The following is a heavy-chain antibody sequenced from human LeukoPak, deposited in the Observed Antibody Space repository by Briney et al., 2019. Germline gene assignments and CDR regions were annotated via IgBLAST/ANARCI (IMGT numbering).Heavy chain of an antibody. Sequence: GGSLRLSCAASGFYFSSYWMSWVRQPPGKGLEWVANIRQDGSEKYYVDSVKGRFTISRDIAKQSVFLQMNSLRAEDTAVYYCARLSAMLRGPEDIFYFEFWGLGTLVTVSA. CDR3: ARLSAMLRGPEDIFYFEF. CDR1: GFYFSSYW. D-gene: IGHD2-21*01. CDR2: IRQDGSEK. V-gene: IGHV3-7*01. J-gene: IGHJ4*02.